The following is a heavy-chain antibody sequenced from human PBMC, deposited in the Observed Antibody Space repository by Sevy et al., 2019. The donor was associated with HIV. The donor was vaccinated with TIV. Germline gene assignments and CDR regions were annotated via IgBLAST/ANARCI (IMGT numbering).Heavy chain of an antibody. CDR3: ARAGHSYGLFDY. J-gene: IGHJ4*02. D-gene: IGHD5-18*01. CDR2: MCHTGIT. CDR1: GGSISSYC. V-gene: IGHV4-59*13. Sequence: SETLSLTCTVSGGSISSYCCNWIRQSPGKGLEWIGYMCHTGITNYNPSLKSRVTISLDMSRNQFSLRLSSVTAADTAVYYCARAGHSYGLFDYWGQRTLVTVSS.